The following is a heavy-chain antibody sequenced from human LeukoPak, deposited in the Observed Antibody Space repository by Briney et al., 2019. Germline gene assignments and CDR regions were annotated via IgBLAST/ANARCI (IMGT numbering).Heavy chain of an antibody. J-gene: IGHJ4*02. CDR3: ARTQGHCSGGSCYYVY. V-gene: IGHV3-30*04. CDR2: ISYDGSNK. CDR1: GFTFSSYA. D-gene: IGHD2-15*01. Sequence: GGSLRLSCAASGFTFSSYAMHWVRQAQGKGLEWVAVISYDGSNKYYADSVKGRFTISRDNSKNTLYLQMNSLRAEDTAVYYCARTQGHCSGGSCYYVYWGQGTLVTVSS.